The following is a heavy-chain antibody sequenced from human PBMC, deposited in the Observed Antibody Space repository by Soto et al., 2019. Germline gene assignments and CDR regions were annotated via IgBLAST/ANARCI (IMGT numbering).Heavy chain of an antibody. Sequence: QMQLLESGGGVVQPGKDLRLSCAASGFAFNSHSMHWVRQAPGKGLEWLALMTSDGSSKLYADSVKGRCTISRDNSKHTLYLEMNSLRSEDTAVYYCARDRVIRYTGYELDLWGQGTLVTVSS. CDR3: ARDRVIRYTGYELDL. J-gene: IGHJ5*02. D-gene: IGHD3-9*01. CDR1: GFAFNSHS. V-gene: IGHV3-30-3*01. CDR2: MTSDGSSK.